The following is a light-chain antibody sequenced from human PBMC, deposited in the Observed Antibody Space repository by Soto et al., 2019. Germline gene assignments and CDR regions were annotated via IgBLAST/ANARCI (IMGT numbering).Light chain of an antibody. CDR1: STDIGRYNY. J-gene: IGLJ1*01. V-gene: IGLV2-14*03. CDR2: DVS. CDR3: SSYTSSSTYV. Sequence: HCALTKPAYVSGAAGGAITISCTGTSTDIGRYNYVSWYQQHPGKAPKLMIYDVSNRPSGVSNRFSGSKSGNTASLTISGLQAEDEADYYCSSYTSSSTYVFGTGTKVTVL.